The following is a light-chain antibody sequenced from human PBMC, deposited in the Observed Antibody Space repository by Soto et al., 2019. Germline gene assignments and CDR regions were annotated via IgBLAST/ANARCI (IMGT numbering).Light chain of an antibody. V-gene: IGKV3-15*01. CDR1: QSVSSN. CDR2: GAS. Sequence: EIVMTQSPATLSVSPGERATLSCRASQSVSSNLAWYQQKPGQAPRLLMYGASTRATGIPARFSGSGSGTEFTLTISSLQSEDFAVYYCYQYNKWPSFTFGGGTKVEIK. J-gene: IGKJ4*01. CDR3: YQYNKWPSFT.